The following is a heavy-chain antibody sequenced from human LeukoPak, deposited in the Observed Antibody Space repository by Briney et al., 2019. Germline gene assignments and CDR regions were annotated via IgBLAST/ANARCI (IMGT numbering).Heavy chain of an antibody. CDR3: AKRCYYDSSGYYSPYFDY. V-gene: IGHV3-23*01. J-gene: IGHJ4*02. D-gene: IGHD3-22*01. CDR2: ISGSGDRT. Sequence: GGSLRLSCAASTFTFTTYVMGWVRQAPGKGLEWVSVISGSGDRTYYADSVKGRFTISRDNSKNTLYLQMNSLRAEDTAVYYCAKRCYYDSSGYYSPYFDYWGQGTLVTVSS. CDR1: TFTFTTYV.